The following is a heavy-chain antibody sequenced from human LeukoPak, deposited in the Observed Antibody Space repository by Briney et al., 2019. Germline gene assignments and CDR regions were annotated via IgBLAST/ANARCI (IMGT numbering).Heavy chain of an antibody. Sequence: GGSLRLSCAASGFTFSSYSMNWVRQAPGKGLEWVSSISSSSSYIYYADSVKGRFTISRDNAKNSLYLQMNSLRAEDTAAYYCARDGALDYGMDVWGQGTTVTVSS. J-gene: IGHJ6*02. D-gene: IGHD3-16*01. CDR3: ARDGALDYGMDV. CDR1: GFTFSSYS. V-gene: IGHV3-21*01. CDR2: ISSSSSYI.